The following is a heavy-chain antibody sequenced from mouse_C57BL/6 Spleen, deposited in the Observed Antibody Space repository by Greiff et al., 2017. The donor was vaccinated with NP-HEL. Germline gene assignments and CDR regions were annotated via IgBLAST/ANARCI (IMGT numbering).Heavy chain of an antibody. CDR3: ARADYYGSSYWFAY. J-gene: IGHJ3*01. Sequence: VKLQQSGPELVKPGASVKISCKASGYSFTSYYIHWVKQRPGQGLEWIGWIYPGSGNTKYNEKFKGKATLTADTASSTAYMQLSSLTSEDSAVYYCARADYYGSSYWFAYWGQGTLVTVSA. CDR1: GYSFTSYY. V-gene: IGHV1-66*01. CDR2: IYPGSGNT. D-gene: IGHD1-1*01.